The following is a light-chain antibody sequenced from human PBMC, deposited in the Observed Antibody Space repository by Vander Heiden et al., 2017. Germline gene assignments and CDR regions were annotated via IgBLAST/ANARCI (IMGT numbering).Light chain of an antibody. J-gene: IGKJ1*01. CDR1: QGISSY. Sequence: AIRMTQSPSSFSASTGDRVTITCRASQGISSYLAWYQQKPVKAPKLLIYAASTLQSGVPSRFSGSGSGTDFTLTISCLQSEDFANYYCQRYDSYPQTFGQGTKVEIK. CDR3: QRYDSYPQT. V-gene: IGKV1-8*01. CDR2: AAS.